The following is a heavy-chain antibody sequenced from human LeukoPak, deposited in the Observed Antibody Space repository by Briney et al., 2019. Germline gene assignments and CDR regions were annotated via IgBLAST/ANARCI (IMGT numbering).Heavy chain of an antibody. CDR2: ISYDGSNK. CDR1: GFTFSSYA. Sequence: GGSLRLSCAASGFTFSSYAMHWVRQAPGKGLEWVAVISYDGSNKYYADSVKGRFTISRDNSKNTLYLQMNSLRAEDTAVYYCARDLFPRDYYDSSGYYLNYWGQGTLVTVSS. D-gene: IGHD3-22*01. J-gene: IGHJ4*02. CDR3: ARDLFPRDYYDSSGYYLNY. V-gene: IGHV3-30-3*01.